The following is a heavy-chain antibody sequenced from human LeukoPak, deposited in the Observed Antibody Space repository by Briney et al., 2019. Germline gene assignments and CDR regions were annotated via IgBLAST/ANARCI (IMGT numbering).Heavy chain of an antibody. V-gene: IGHV4-30-2*01. J-gene: IGHJ4*02. Sequence: SQTLSLTCTVSGGSISSGGYYWSWIRQPPGKGLEWIGYIYHSGSTYYNPSLKSRVTISVDRSKNQFSLKLSSVTAADTAVYYCARLIYSGVTSYYFDYWGQGTLVTVSS. CDR1: GGSISSGGYY. CDR2: IYHSGST. D-gene: IGHD3-10*01. CDR3: ARLIYSGVTSYYFDY.